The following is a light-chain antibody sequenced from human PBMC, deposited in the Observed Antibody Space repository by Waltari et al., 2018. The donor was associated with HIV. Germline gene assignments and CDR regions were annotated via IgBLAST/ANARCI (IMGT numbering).Light chain of an antibody. V-gene: IGLV2-8*01. CDR3: SSQAGSKVV. CDR2: DVI. CDR1: SSDVGGYNY. Sequence: QSALTQPPSASGSPGQSVTLSCTGTSSDVGGYNYVSWHQQHPGKAPKLMIYDVIKRPSGVPVRFSGSKSGNTASLTVSVLQPEDEADYYCSSQAGSKVVCGGGTRLTVL. J-gene: IGLJ2*01.